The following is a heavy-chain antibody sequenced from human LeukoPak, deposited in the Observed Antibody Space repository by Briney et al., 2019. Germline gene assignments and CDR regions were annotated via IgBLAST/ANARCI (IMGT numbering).Heavy chain of an antibody. V-gene: IGHV3-7*03. Sequence: PGGSLRPSCAASGFTFSSYWMNWARQAPGKGLEWVASINHNGNVNYYVDSVKGRSTISRDNAKNSLYLQMSNLRAEDTAVYFCARGGGLDVWGQGATVTVSS. J-gene: IGHJ6*02. D-gene: IGHD3-16*01. CDR3: ARGGGLDV. CDR1: GFTFSSYW. CDR2: INHNGNVN.